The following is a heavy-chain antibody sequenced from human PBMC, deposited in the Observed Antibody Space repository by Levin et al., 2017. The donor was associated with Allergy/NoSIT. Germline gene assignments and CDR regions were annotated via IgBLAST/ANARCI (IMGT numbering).Heavy chain of an antibody. V-gene: IGHV3-74*01. CDR3: AGVQGVGQPFDY. CDR2: INPDGTDT. J-gene: IGHJ4*02. Sequence: PAGGSLRLSCAASGFTFRNYWMHWVRQVPGKGPVWVSHINPDGTDTAYADSVKGRFTISRDNARNTLYLQMSSLRGEDTAVYYCAGVQGVGQPFDYWGQGKLVTVSS. CDR1: GFTFRNYW. D-gene: IGHD2/OR15-2a*01.